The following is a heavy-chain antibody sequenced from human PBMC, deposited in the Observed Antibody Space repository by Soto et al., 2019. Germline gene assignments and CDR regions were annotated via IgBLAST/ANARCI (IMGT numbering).Heavy chain of an antibody. J-gene: IGHJ4*02. V-gene: IGHV4-34*01. Sequence: SETLSLTCAVYGGSFSGYYWSWIRQPPGKGLEWIGEINHSGSTNYNPSLKSRVTISVDTSKNQFSLKLSSVTAADTAVYYCARAPRYYDFWSGYSHFDYWGQGTLVT. CDR3: ARAPRYYDFWSGYSHFDY. CDR1: GGSFSGYY. D-gene: IGHD3-3*01. CDR2: INHSGST.